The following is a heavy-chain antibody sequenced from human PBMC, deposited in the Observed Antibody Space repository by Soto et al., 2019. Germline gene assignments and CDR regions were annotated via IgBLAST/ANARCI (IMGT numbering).Heavy chain of an antibody. D-gene: IGHD4-17*01. CDR1: GFTFSSYS. V-gene: IGHV3-21*01. Sequence: EVQLVESGGGLVKPGGSLRLSCAASGFTFSSYSMNWVRQAPGKGLEWVSSISSSSSYIYYADSVKGRFTISRDNAKNSLYLQMNSLRAEDTAVYYCAREKGMTTYPMGFDPWGQGTLVTVSS. CDR2: ISSSSSYI. J-gene: IGHJ5*02. CDR3: AREKGMTTYPMGFDP.